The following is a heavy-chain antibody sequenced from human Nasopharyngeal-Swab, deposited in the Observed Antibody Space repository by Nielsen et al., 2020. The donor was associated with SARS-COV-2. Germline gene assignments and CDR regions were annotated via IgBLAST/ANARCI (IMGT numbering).Heavy chain of an antibody. CDR3: VREFEATGATYLDY. CDR2: ITSSSSTR. J-gene: IGHJ4*02. CDR1: GFTFSDYY. D-gene: IGHD1-26*01. Sequence: GESLKISCAASGFTFSDYYMEWVRQAPGKGLEWVSYITSSSSTRYYADSVKGRFTVSRDNAKNSLYLQMSSLRDDDTAVYYCVREFEATGATYLDYWGLGTLVTVSS. V-gene: IGHV3-48*02.